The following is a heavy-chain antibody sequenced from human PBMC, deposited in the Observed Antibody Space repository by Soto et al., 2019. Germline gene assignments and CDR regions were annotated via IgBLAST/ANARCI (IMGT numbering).Heavy chain of an antibody. D-gene: IGHD2-15*01. Sequence: SVKVSCKAFGGSFSDYAFSWVRQAPGQGLQWMGGIIPIFGTPNYAQKFQDRVAFTAHESTNTAYMELSRLTSEDTAVYYCARDRAPRGWSYLDLWGQGAQVTVSS. CDR3: ARDRAPRGWSYLDL. CDR1: GGSFSDYA. CDR2: IIPIFGTP. V-gene: IGHV1-69*13. J-gene: IGHJ4*02.